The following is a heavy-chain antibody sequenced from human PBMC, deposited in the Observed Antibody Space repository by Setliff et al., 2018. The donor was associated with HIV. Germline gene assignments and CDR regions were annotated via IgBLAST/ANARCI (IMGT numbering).Heavy chain of an antibody. CDR1: GFTFSSYG. Sequence: PGGSLRLSCAASGFTFSSYGMHWVRQAPGKGLEWVAVIWYDGSEKHYADSVKGRFTISRDNAKNSLFLQMNSLRAEDTAVYYCARVMIGYSGYDAFDYWGQGTLVTVSS. V-gene: IGHV3-33*01. CDR3: ARVMIGYSGYDAFDY. J-gene: IGHJ4*02. CDR2: IWYDGSEK. D-gene: IGHD5-12*01.